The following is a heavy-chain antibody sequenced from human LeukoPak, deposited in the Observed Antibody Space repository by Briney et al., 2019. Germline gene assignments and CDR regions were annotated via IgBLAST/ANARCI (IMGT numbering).Heavy chain of an antibody. CDR2: ISAYNGNT. V-gene: IGHV1-18*01. CDR3: ASVHRVAAAGSWYFQH. J-gene: IGHJ1*01. D-gene: IGHD6-13*01. CDR1: GYTFTSYG. Sequence: ASVKVSCKASGYTFTSYGISWVRQAPGQGLEWMGWISAYNGNTNYAQKLQGRVTMTTDTSTSTAYMELRSLRSDDTAVYYCASVHRVAAAGSWYFQHWGQGTLVTVSS.